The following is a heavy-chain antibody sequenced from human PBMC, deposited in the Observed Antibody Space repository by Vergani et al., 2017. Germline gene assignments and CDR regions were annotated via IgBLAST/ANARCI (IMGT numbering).Heavy chain of an antibody. CDR3: ARDYYGSGMSWFDP. D-gene: IGHD3-10*01. Sequence: VQLVESGGGVVQPGGSLRLSCAASGFTFSSYAMSWVRQAPGKGLEWVSAISGSGGSTYYADSVKGRFTISRDNAKNSLYLQMNSLRAEDTAMYYCARDYYGSGMSWFDPWGQGTLVTVSS. CDR2: ISGSGGST. V-gene: IGHV3-23*04. CDR1: GFTFSSYA. J-gene: IGHJ5*02.